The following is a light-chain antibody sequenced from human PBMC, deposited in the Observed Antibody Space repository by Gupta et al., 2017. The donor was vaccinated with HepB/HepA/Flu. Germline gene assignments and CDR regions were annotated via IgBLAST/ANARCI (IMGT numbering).Light chain of an antibody. CDR2: EVS. CDR3: SSYAGSNNLI. V-gene: IGLV2-8*01. CDR1: SSDVGGYNY. Sequence: TISCTGTSSDVGGYNYVSWYQQHPGKAPKLMIYEVSKRPSGVPDRFSGSKSGNTASLTVSGLQAEDEADYYCSSYAGSNNLIFGGGAKLTVL. J-gene: IGLJ2*01.